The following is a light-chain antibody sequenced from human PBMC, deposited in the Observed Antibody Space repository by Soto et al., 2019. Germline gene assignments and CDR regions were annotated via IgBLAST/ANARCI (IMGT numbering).Light chain of an antibody. Sequence: DIQMTQSPSTLSASVGDRVTITCRASQSLGTCLAWYRQKPGKAPNLLIYGASSLETGVPSRFGGSGSGTEFTLIISSLQPDDFATYYCQQYCTYPWTFGQGTKVEIK. V-gene: IGKV1-5*03. J-gene: IGKJ1*01. CDR2: GAS. CDR1: QSLGTC. CDR3: QQYCTYPWT.